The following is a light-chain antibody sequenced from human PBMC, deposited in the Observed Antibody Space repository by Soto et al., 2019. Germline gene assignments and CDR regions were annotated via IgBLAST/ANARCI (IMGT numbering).Light chain of an antibody. J-gene: IGLJ1*01. Sequence: QSALTQPPSASGTPGQRVTISCSGSSSKIGSNYVYWYQQRPGTAPKLLIYRNNQRPSGVTDRFSGSKSGTSASLAISGHRSEDEADYYCAAWDDSLSGFYVFGTGTKVTVL. CDR1: SSKIGSNY. CDR3: AAWDDSLSGFYV. CDR2: RNN. V-gene: IGLV1-47*01.